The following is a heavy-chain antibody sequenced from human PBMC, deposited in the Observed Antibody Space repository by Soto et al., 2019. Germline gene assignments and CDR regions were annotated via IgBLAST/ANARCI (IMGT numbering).Heavy chain of an antibody. D-gene: IGHD1-7*01. CDR2: ISNDGNNK. CDR1: GFTFSIND. V-gene: IGHV3-30*18. Sequence: GGSLRLSCAASGFTFSINDMHWVRQAPGRGLEWVAVISNDGNNKYYADSVKGRFTLSRDNSKNMVYLQMDSLRVEDTAVYYCAKDHQTYNWDYLFDSWGPGTLVTVS. CDR3: AKDHQTYNWDYLFDS. J-gene: IGHJ4*02.